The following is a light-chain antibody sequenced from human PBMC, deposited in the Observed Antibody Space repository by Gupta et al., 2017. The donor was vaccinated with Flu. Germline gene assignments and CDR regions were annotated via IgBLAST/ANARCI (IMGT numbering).Light chain of an antibody. V-gene: IGLV1-47*01. CDR2: KSN. J-gene: IGLJ2*01. CDR1: SSNIGSDY. Sequence: QSVLTQPPSASAAPGQRVTISCSVGSSNIGSDYVYWYQQVPGATPRLLIYKSNQRPSGVPGRFSGSRSGTSASLAISGLRSEDEGDYYCAAWDDSLGGHVVFGGGTKLTVL. CDR3: AAWDDSLGGHVV.